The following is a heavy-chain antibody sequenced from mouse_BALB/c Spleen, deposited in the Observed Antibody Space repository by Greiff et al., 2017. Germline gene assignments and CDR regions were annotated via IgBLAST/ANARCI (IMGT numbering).Heavy chain of an antibody. J-gene: IGHJ3*01. CDR2: ISYSGST. CDR3: ARWGTAVPFAY. D-gene: IGHD1-2*01. V-gene: IGHV3-2*02. Sequence: EVKLMESGPGLVKPSQSLSLTCTVTGYSITSDYAWNWIRQFPGNKLEWMGYISYSGSTSYNPSLKSRISITRDTSKNQFFLQLNSVTTEDTATYYCARWGTAVPFAYWGQGTLVTVSA. CDR1: GYSITSDYA.